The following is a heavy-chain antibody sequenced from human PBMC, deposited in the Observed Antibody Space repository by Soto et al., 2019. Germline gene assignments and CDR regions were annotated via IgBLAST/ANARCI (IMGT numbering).Heavy chain of an antibody. D-gene: IGHD2-21*02. Sequence: QVQLVESGGGVAQPGRYLRLSCAASGMTFSQSAMHWVRQAPGKGLEWVAGIWNDGSFQDYVDSVKGRFSISRDNSKNTLYLQMNSLRAEDTAVYYCAKDHIVVVTAIFDYWGQGTLVTVSS. CDR3: AKDHIVVVTAIFDY. CDR2: IWNDGSFQ. CDR1: GMTFSQSA. J-gene: IGHJ4*02. V-gene: IGHV3-33*03.